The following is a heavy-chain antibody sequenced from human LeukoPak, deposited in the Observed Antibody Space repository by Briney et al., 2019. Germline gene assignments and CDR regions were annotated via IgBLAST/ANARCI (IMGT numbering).Heavy chain of an antibody. CDR3: ARARGGEYFDY. CDR2: IYHSGSP. D-gene: IGHD3-10*01. CDR1: GGSISSSSYY. V-gene: IGHV4-39*01. Sequence: SETLSLTRTVSGGSISSSSYYWDWIRQPPGKGLEWIGGIYHSGSPYYNPSLKSRVSVSVDTSKNQFSLKLSSVTAADTAVYYCARARGGEYFDYWGQGTLVTVSS. J-gene: IGHJ4*02.